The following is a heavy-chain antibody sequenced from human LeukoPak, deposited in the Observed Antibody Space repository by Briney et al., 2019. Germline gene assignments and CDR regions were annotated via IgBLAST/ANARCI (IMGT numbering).Heavy chain of an antibody. CDR1: GGSISSGDYY. Sequence: SQTLSLTCTVSGGSISSGDYYWSWIRQPPGKGLEWIGYIYYSGSTYYNPSLKSRVTISVDTSKNQFSLKLSSVTAADTAVYYCAAGAVQWDSAPLLKPFDYWGQGTLVTVSS. D-gene: IGHD1-26*01. V-gene: IGHV4-30-4*01. CDR3: AAGAVQWDSAPLLKPFDY. J-gene: IGHJ4*02. CDR2: IYYSGST.